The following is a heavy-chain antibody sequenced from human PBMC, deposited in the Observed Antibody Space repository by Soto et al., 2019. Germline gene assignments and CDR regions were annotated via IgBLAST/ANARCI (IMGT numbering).Heavy chain of an antibody. CDR1: GGTFSSQT. CDR2: VIPIIGEG. D-gene: IGHD1-1*01. Sequence: QVQLVQSGAEVKEPGSSVKVSCKVSGGTFSSQTINWVRQVPGQGLEWMGSVIPIIGEGKYAQSFLGRVTITADSPTSTAYMGLITLRSEDTAVYYCARPAVNDLDADSSAFDIWGQGTMVTVSS. V-gene: IGHV1-69*02. J-gene: IGHJ3*02. CDR3: ARPAVNDLDADSSAFDI.